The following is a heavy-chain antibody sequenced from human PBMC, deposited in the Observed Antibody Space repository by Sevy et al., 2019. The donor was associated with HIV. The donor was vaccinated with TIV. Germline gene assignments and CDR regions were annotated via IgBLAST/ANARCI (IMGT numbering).Heavy chain of an antibody. Sequence: GGSLRLSCAASGFTVSSNYMSWVRQAPGKGLEWVSVIYSGGSTYYADSVKGRFPISRDNSKNTLYLQMNSLRAEDTAVYYCARERGTGPFDYWGQGTLVTVSS. J-gene: IGHJ4*02. CDR3: ARERGTGPFDY. CDR2: IYSGGST. V-gene: IGHV3-53*01. CDR1: GFTVSSNY.